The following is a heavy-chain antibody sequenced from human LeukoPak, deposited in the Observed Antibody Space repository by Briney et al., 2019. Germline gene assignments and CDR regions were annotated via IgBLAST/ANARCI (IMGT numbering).Heavy chain of an antibody. CDR2: ISYDGRNK. CDR1: VFTFSSYA. Sequence: PGGSLRLSCAASVFTFSSYAMHCVRQAPGRGREWVAVISYDGRNKYYADSVKGRVTISRDNSKNTLYLQMNSLRAENTAVNYGARGGDAAMVLDYWGQGTLVSVSS. CDR3: ARGGDAAMVLDY. J-gene: IGHJ4*02. V-gene: IGHV3-30*04. D-gene: IGHD5-18*01.